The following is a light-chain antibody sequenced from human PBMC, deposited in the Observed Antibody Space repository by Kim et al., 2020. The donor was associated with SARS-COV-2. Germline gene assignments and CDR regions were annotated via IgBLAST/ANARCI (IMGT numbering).Light chain of an antibody. J-gene: IGKJ2*01. Sequence: EIVLTQSPGHLSLSPGERATLSCRASQSVSSSYLAWYQQKPGQAPRLLIYGASSRATGIPDRFSGSGSGTDFTLTISRLEPEDFAVYYCQQYGSSPYTFGQGTKREI. V-gene: IGKV3-20*01. CDR2: GAS. CDR1: QSVSSSY. CDR3: QQYGSSPYT.